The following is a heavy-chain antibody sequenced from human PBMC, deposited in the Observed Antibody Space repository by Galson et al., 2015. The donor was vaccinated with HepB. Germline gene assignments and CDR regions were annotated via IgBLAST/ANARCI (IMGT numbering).Heavy chain of an antibody. CDR2: ISGSGGTT. D-gene: IGHD4-17*01. CDR1: GFTFSSYA. Sequence: SLRLSCAASGFTFSSYAMTWVRQAPGKGLQWVSSISGSGGTTYYVDSVKGRFTISRDNSKNTLYLQMNSLRAEDTALFYCAKGGYDYGDYEVSGGAFDIWGQGTMVTVSP. CDR3: AKGGYDYGDYEVSGGAFDI. J-gene: IGHJ3*02. V-gene: IGHV3-23*01.